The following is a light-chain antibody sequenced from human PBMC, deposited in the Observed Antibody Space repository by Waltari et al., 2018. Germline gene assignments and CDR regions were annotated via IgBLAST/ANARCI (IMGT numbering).Light chain of an antibody. CDR1: SIDLGRYNW. CDR2: DVS. Sequence: HSALNPPASVSGSPGQSIAISCPGLSIDLGRYNWVSWYQQNPGKAPKVLIFDVSNRPSGVSNRFSGSKSGNTASLTISGLQAEDEADYYCSSYTSRHTMLFGGGTKLTVL. V-gene: IGLV2-14*01. J-gene: IGLJ2*01. CDR3: SSYTSRHTML.